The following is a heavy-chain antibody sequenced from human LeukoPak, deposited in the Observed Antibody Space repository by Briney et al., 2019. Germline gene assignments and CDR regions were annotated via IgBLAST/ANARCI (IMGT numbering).Heavy chain of an antibody. D-gene: IGHD2-8*01. CDR3: AGHHPRNAVDF. V-gene: IGHV4-59*08. CDR2: ISDIGSI. J-gene: IGHJ4*02. CDR1: GGSISSYY. Sequence: PSETLSLTCTVSGGSISSYYWSWIRQPPGKGLEWIAYISDIGSINYNPSLKSRVTISLDASKNQFSLKLSSVTAADTAVYYCAGHHPRNAVDFWGQGTLVTVSS.